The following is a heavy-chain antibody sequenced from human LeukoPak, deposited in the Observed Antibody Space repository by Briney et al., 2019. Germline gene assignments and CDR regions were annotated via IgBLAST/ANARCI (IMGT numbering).Heavy chain of an antibody. V-gene: IGHV4-39*02. D-gene: IGHD3-22*01. CDR2: IYYSGST. CDR3: ARETYYYDSSGYPYFDY. CDR1: GCSISSSSYY. Sequence: SETLSLTCTVSGCSISSSSYYWGWIRQPPGKGLEWIGSIYYSGSTYYNPSLKSRVTISVDTSKNQFSLKLSSVTSANTAVYYCARETYYYDSSGYPYFDYWGQGTLVTVSS. J-gene: IGHJ4*02.